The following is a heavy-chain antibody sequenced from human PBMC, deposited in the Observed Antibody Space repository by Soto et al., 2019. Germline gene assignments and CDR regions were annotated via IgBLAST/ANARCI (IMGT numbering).Heavy chain of an antibody. CDR1: GGSISSSNW. CDR3: ARAPTVTRVGDAFDI. CDR2: IYHSGST. V-gene: IGHV4-4*02. Sequence: SETLSLTCAVSGGSISSSNWWSWVRQPPGKGLAWIGEIYHSGSTNYNPSLKSRVTISVDKSKNQFSLKLSSVTAADTAVYYCARAPTVTRVGDAFDIWGQGTMVTVSS. D-gene: IGHD4-4*01. J-gene: IGHJ3*02.